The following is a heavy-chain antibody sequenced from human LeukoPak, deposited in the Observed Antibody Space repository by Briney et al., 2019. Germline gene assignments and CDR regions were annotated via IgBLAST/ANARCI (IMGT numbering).Heavy chain of an antibody. Sequence: SETLSLTCAVYGGSFSGYYWSWIRQPPGKGLEWIGEINHSGSTNYNPSLKSRVTISVDTSKNQFSLKLSSVTAADTAVYYCARRGVLRYFDWLLQTHFDYWGQGTLVTVSS. CDR2: INHSGST. CDR1: GGSFSGYY. D-gene: IGHD3-9*01. J-gene: IGHJ4*02. CDR3: ARRGVLRYFDWLLQTHFDY. V-gene: IGHV4-34*01.